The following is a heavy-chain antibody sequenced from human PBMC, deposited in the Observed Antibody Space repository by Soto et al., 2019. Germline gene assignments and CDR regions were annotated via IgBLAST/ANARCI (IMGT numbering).Heavy chain of an antibody. CDR1: GFTFSSYS. J-gene: IGHJ4*02. V-gene: IGHV3-21*01. CDR2: ISSSSSYI. Sequence: EVQLVESGGGLVKPGGSLRLSCAASGFTFSSYSMNWVRQAPGKGLEWVSSISSSSSYIYYADSVKGRFTISRDNAKNSLSLQMNGLRAEDTAVYYCARDFNGSGYPGGGLVDYWGQGTLVTVSS. D-gene: IGHD3-3*01. CDR3: ARDFNGSGYPGGGLVDY.